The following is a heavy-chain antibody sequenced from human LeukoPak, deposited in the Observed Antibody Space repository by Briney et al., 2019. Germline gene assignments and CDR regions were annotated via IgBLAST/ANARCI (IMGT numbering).Heavy chain of an antibody. V-gene: IGHV3-9*01. CDR3: AKDLAEDILTGFYLDAFDI. Sequence: GGSLRLSCAVSGFTFDDYAMHWVRQAPGKGLEWVSGINWNRGSMGYADSVKGRFTISRDNAKNSLYLQMNSLRAEDTALYYCAKDLAEDILTGFYLDAFDIWGQGTMVTVSS. CDR1: GFTFDDYA. J-gene: IGHJ3*02. CDR2: INWNRGSM. D-gene: IGHD3-9*01.